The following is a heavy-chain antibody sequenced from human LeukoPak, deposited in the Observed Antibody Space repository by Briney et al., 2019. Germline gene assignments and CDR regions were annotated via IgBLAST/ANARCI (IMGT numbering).Heavy chain of an antibody. V-gene: IGHV3-30*03. Sequence: GRSLRLSCAASGFTFSSYGMHWVRQAPGKGLEWVAVISYDGSNKYYADSVKGRFTISRDNSTNTLYLQMNSLRAEDTAVYYCARGTYSYGSNGPTFDYWGQGTLVTVSS. CDR1: GFTFSSYG. J-gene: IGHJ4*02. D-gene: IGHD5-18*01. CDR2: ISYDGSNK. CDR3: ARGTYSYGSNGPTFDY.